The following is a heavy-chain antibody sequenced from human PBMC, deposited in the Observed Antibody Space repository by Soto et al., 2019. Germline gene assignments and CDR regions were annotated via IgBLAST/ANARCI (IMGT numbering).Heavy chain of an antibody. CDR3: ARDGRWLEWGMDV. J-gene: IGHJ6*02. Sequence: QVQLVESGGGLVKPGWCLRLSCAASGFTFSDYYMSWIRLAPGKGLEWGSYISSSGSTIYYADSMKGRFTISRDNAKNSLYPQMNSLRAEDTAVDYCARDGRWLEWGMDVWGQGTTVPVSS. CDR1: GFTFSDYY. V-gene: IGHV3-11*01. D-gene: IGHD1-26*01. CDR2: ISSSGSTI.